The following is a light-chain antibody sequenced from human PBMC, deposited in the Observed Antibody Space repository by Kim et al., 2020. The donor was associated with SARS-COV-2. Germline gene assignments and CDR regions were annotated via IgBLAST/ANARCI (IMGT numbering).Light chain of an antibody. J-gene: IGKJ5*01. Sequence: DIQLTQSPSTLSASIGDRVIITCRASQSVHVWLAWYQQKPGKAPKLLIYRASNLESGVPSRFSGSGSGTEFTLTISSLQPDDFATYYCQQFNRFITFGQGTRLEIK. CDR1: QSVHVW. CDR2: RAS. CDR3: QQFNRFIT. V-gene: IGKV1-5*03.